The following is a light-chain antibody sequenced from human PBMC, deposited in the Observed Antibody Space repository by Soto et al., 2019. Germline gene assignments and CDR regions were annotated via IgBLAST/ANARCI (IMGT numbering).Light chain of an antibody. CDR1: SSDVGGHNF. CDR3: CSYAGRYTYV. CDR2: EVS. Sequence: QSVLTQPASVSGSPGQSITISCTGTSSDVGGHNFVSWFRQYPGQAPQLLISEVSNRPSGVSHRFSGSKSGNTASLTISGLRPDDEADYYCCSYAGRYTYVFGTGTKVTVL. J-gene: IGLJ1*01. V-gene: IGLV2-14*01.